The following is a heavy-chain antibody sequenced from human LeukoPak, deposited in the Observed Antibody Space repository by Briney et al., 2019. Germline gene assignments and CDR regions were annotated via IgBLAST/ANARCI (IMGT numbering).Heavy chain of an antibody. V-gene: IGHV4-30-4*07. CDR3: AIGWGPAYCGGDCHRHFDY. Sequence: PSETLSLTCAVSGDSISSGGYSWNWIRQPPGKGLEWIGYIYYSGSTSYNPSLKSRVTMSVDTSKNQFSLKLSSVTAADTAVYYCAIGWGPAYCGGDCHRHFDYWGQGTLVTVSS. CDR2: IYYSGST. J-gene: IGHJ4*02. D-gene: IGHD2-21*02. CDR1: GDSISSGGYS.